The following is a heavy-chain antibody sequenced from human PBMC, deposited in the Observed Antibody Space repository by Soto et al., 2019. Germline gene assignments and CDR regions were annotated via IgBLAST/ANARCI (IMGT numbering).Heavy chain of an antibody. J-gene: IGHJ4*02. CDR1: GGSISSGGYY. CDR3: ARGPAAVRVRYFDY. Sequence: QVQLQESGPGLVKPSQTLSLTCTVSGGSISSGGYYWSLIRPHSGKALEWIGYIYYSGRTYYTPSLKRRFTIAVDTSKNQFSLKLSSVTAADTAVYYCARGPAAVRVRYFDYGGQGTLVTVSS. V-gene: IGHV4-31*03. CDR2: IYYSGRT. D-gene: IGHD6-25*01.